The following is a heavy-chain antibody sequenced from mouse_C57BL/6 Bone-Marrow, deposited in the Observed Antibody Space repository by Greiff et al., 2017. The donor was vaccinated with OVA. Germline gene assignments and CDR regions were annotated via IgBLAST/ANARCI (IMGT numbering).Heavy chain of an antibody. Sequence: EVHLVESGGGLVQPGGSLSLSCAASGFTFTDYYMSWVRQPPGKALEWLGFIRNKANGYTTEYSASVKGRFTISRDNSQSILYLQMNALRAEDSATYYCARSWLRYYFDYWGQGTTLTVSS. CDR2: IRNKANGYTT. CDR3: ARSWLRYYFDY. CDR1: GFTFTDYY. D-gene: IGHD1-1*01. J-gene: IGHJ2*01. V-gene: IGHV7-3*01.